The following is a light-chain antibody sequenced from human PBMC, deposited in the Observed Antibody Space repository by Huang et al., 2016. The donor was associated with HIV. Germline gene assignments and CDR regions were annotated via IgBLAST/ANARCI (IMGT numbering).Light chain of an antibody. CDR3: QQRSAWPRT. CDR1: QSVFSY. J-gene: IGKJ2*01. CDR2: DAS. V-gene: IGKV3-11*01. Sequence: EIVLTQSPATLSLSPGGSATLSCGTSQSVFSYLAWYQQRPGQDPRLLIYDASNRATGVAARVSGSGSGTDCALTISSLESEDFAVYYCQQRSAWPRTFGQGTKLEI.